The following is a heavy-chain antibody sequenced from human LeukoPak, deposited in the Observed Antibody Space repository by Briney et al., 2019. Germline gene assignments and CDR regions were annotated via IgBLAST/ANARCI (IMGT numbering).Heavy chain of an antibody. CDR1: GFTFSSYG. CDR3: AKDRYGYYYGMDV. CDR2: ISYDGSNK. J-gene: IGHJ6*04. D-gene: IGHD5-18*01. Sequence: GGSLRLSCAASGFTFSSYGMHWVRQAPGKGLEWVAVISYDGSNKYYADSVKGRFTISRDSSKNTLCLQMNSLRAEDTAVYHCAKDRYGYYYGMDVWGKGTTVTVSS. V-gene: IGHV3-30*18.